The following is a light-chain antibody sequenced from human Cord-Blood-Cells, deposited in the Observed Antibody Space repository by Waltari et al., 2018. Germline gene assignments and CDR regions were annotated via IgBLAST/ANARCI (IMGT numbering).Light chain of an antibody. J-gene: IGKJ1*01. CDR3: QQYGSSQT. V-gene: IGKV3-20*01. CDR1: QRVSSSY. CDR2: GAS. Sequence: EIVLTQSPGTLSLSPGDRATLSCRASQRVSSSYLAWYQQKPGQAPRLLIYGASSRATGIPDRFSGSGSGTDFTLSISRLEPEDFAVYYCQQYGSSQTFGQGTKVEIK.